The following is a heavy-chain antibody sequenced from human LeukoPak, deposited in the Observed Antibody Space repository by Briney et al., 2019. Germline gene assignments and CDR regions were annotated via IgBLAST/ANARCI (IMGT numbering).Heavy chain of an antibody. CDR3: ARLLLWFGEFESRWFDP. D-gene: IGHD3-10*01. J-gene: IGHJ5*02. CDR2: IYYSGST. CDR1: GGSISSGGYY. Sequence: PQTLSLTCTVSGGSISSGGYYWSWIRQHPGKGLEWIGYIYYSGSTYYNPSLKSRVTISVDTSKNQFSLKLSSVTAADTAVYYCARLLLWFGEFESRWFDPWGQGTLVTVSS. V-gene: IGHV4-31*03.